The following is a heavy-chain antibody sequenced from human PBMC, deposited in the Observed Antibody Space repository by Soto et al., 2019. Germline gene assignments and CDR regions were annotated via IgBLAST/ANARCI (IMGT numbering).Heavy chain of an antibody. CDR3: AESRLLAVAPYSFDY. Sequence: SETLSLTYAVYGGSFGGYYWSWIRQPPGKGLEWIGEINHIGSTNYTASLKSRVTISVDTSKNQFSLKLSSVTAADTAVYYCAESRLLAVAPYSFDYWGQGTLVTVSS. CDR1: GGSFGGYY. J-gene: IGHJ4*02. V-gene: IGHV4-34*01. CDR2: INHIGST. D-gene: IGHD6-19*01.